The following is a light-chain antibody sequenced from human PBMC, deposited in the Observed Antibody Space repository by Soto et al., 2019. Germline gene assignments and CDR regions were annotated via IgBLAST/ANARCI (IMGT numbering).Light chain of an antibody. Sequence: EIVMTQSPATLSVSPGERATLSYRASQSVSSNLAWYQQKPGQAPRLLIYEASNRATGIPARFSGSGSGTDFTLTISSLEPEDFAVYYCQQRSDWPITFGQGTRLEIK. CDR3: QQRSDWPIT. CDR1: QSVSSN. CDR2: EAS. V-gene: IGKV3-11*01. J-gene: IGKJ5*01.